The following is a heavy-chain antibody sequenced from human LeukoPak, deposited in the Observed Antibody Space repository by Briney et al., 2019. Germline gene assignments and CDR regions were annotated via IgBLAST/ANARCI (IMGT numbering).Heavy chain of an antibody. CDR3: ALAGVGATVDY. D-gene: IGHD1-26*01. Sequence: SETLSLTCAVHGGSFSVYYWSWIRQPPGKGLEWIGEINHSGSTNYNPSLKSRVTISVDTSKNQFSLKLSSVTAADTAVYYCALAGVGATVDYWGQGTLVTVSS. CDR2: INHSGST. V-gene: IGHV4-34*01. CDR1: GGSFSVYY. J-gene: IGHJ4*02.